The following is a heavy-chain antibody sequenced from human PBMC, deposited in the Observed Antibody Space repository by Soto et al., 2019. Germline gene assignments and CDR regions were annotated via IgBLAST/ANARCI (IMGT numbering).Heavy chain of an antibody. CDR1: GFTFSSYS. CDR2: ISSSSSTI. Sequence: EVQLVESGGGLVQPGGSLRLSCAASGFTFSSYSMNWVRQAPGKGLEWVSYISSSSSTIYYADSVKGRFTISRDNAKNSQYLQMNSLRDEDTAVYYCARVVRPGNSYGYYYYYYGMDVWGQGTTVTVSS. CDR3: ARVVRPGNSYGYYYYYYGMDV. D-gene: IGHD5-18*01. V-gene: IGHV3-48*02. J-gene: IGHJ6*02.